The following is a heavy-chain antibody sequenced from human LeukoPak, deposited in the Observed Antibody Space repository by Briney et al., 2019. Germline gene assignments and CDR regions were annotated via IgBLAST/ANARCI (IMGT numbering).Heavy chain of an antibody. CDR2: ISAYNGNT. Sequence: ASVKVSCKASGYTFTSYGISWVRQAPGQGLEWMGWISAYNGNTNYAQKLQGRVTMTTDTSTSTAYMELRSLSSVTAADTAVYYCASLTTAEAFDIWGQGTMVTVSS. CDR1: GYTFTSYG. CDR3: ASLTTAEAFDI. V-gene: IGHV1-18*01. J-gene: IGHJ3*02. D-gene: IGHD3-22*01.